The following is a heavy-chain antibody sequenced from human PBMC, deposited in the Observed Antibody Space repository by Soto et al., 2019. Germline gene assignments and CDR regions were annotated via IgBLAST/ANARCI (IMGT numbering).Heavy chain of an antibody. CDR2: INPSGGST. CDR3: ARVRRLGELSLCDAFDI. J-gene: IGHJ3*02. D-gene: IGHD3-16*02. CDR1: GYTFTSYY. Sequence: QVQLVQSGAEVKKPGASVKVSCKASGYTFTSYYIHWVRQAPGQGLAWMGIINPSGGSTSYAQKFQGRVTMTRDTSTSTVYMELSSLRSEDTAVYYCARVRRLGELSLCDAFDIWGQGTMVTVSS. V-gene: IGHV1-46*01.